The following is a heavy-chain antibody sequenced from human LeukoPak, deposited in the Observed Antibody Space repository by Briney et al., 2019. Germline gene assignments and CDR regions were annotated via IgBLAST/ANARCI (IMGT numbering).Heavy chain of an antibody. CDR1: GFGFGAYA. V-gene: IGHV3-23*03. CDR2: IHNDAATT. D-gene: IGHD2/OR15-2a*01. Sequence: GGSLRLSCAASGFGFGAYAMIWVRQAPGKGLEWVSLIHNDAATTYYADPVRGRFTVSRDNYKNTLYLEMNSLRAEDTAVYYWAKGKGGTSFNYCFDYGGRGTPVSVSS. J-gene: IGHJ4*02. CDR3: AKGKGGTSFNYCFDY.